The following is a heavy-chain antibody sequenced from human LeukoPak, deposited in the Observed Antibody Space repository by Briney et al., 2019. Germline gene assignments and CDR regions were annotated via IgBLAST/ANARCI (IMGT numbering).Heavy chain of an antibody. CDR1: GASIRSGDYY. J-gene: IGHJ3*02. CDR2: IYDSGST. Sequence: SETLSLTCTVSGASIRSGDYYWSWIRQPPGKGLGWIGYIYDSGSTYYNPSLKSRITISVDTSENRFSLKLSSVTATDTAVYYCARDCSGGSCYGAFDIWGQGTMVTVSS. V-gene: IGHV4-30-4*01. D-gene: IGHD2-15*01. CDR3: ARDCSGGSCYGAFDI.